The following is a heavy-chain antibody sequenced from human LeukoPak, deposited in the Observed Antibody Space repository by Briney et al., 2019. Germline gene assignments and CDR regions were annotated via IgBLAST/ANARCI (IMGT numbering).Heavy chain of an antibody. Sequence: GGSLRLSCAASGFTFGTYDMTWVRQAPGKGLEWVSSISGSGGSTYYADPVKGRFTTSRDNSKNTLYLQMNGLRAEDTAVYYCAKDLAAVPGNKYFAYWGQGTLVTVSS. V-gene: IGHV3-23*01. CDR1: GFTFGTYD. CDR2: ISGSGGST. J-gene: IGHJ4*02. CDR3: AKDLAAVPGNKYFAY. D-gene: IGHD6-19*01.